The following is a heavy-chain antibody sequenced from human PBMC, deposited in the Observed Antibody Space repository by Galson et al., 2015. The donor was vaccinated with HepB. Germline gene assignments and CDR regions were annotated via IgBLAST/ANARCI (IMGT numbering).Heavy chain of an antibody. CDR1: GGSFSGYY. CDR2: INHSGST. J-gene: IGHJ4*02. CDR3: ARGQQQLVPSALDY. V-gene: IGHV4-34*01. D-gene: IGHD6-13*01. Sequence: SETLSLTCAVYGGSFSGYYWSWIRQPPGKGLEWIGEINHSGSTNYNPSLKSRVTISVDTSKNQFSLKLSSVTAADTAVYYCARGQQQLVPSALDYWGQGTLVTVSS.